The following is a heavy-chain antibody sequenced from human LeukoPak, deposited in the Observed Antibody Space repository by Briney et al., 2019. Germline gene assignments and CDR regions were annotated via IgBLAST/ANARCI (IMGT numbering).Heavy chain of an antibody. CDR1: GFTFSSYA. CDR3: ARPQGNSGAFDI. CDR2: ISGSGGST. V-gene: IGHV3-23*01. Sequence: PGGSLRLSCAASGFTFSSYAMSWVRQAPGKGLEWVSAISGSGGSTYYADSVKGRFTISRDNAKNSLYLQMNSLRAEDTAVYYCARPQGNSGAFDIWGQGTMVTVSS. J-gene: IGHJ3*02. D-gene: IGHD4-23*01.